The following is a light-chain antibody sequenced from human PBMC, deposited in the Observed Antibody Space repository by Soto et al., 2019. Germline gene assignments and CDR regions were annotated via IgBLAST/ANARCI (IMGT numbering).Light chain of an antibody. CDR1: SSDVGSYNR. J-gene: IGLJ2*01. CDR3: CSYAGSSTWHVV. V-gene: IGLV2-23*01. Sequence: QSALTQPASVSGSPGQSITISCTGTSSDVGSYNRVSWYQQHPGKAPKLMIYEGSKRPSGVSNRFSGSKSGNTASLTISGLQAEDEADYYYCSYAGSSTWHVVFGGGTKVTVL. CDR2: EGS.